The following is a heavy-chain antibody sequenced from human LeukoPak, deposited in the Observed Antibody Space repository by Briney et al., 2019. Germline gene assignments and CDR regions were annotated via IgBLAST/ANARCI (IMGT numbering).Heavy chain of an antibody. CDR3: SRYCSTTTCPGYYYGMDI. J-gene: IGHJ6*02. D-gene: IGHD2-2*01. Sequence: PGGSLRLSCAGSGFTFRIYAMSWVRQAPGKGLEWVSAISGSGGSTYYADSVKGRFTISRDNSQNTLYLQINSLRAEDTAIYYCSRYCSTTTCPGYYYGMDIWGQGTAVTVSS. CDR1: GFTFRIYA. V-gene: IGHV3-23*01. CDR2: ISGSGGST.